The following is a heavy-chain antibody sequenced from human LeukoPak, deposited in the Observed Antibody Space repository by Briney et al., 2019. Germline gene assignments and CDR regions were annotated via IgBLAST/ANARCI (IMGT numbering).Heavy chain of an antibody. V-gene: IGHV3-9*01. CDR3: VKDREYSGYDSSGAFDS. CDR2: ITWNSGPI. CDR1: GFTFDDYA. J-gene: IGHJ3*02. Sequence: PGGSPRLSCAASGFTFDDYAMHWVRQAPGKGLEWVSGITWNSGPIGYADSVKGRFTITRDNAKSSLYLQMNSLRPEDTALYFCVKDREYSGYDSSGAFDSCGQGTMVTVSS. D-gene: IGHD5-12*01.